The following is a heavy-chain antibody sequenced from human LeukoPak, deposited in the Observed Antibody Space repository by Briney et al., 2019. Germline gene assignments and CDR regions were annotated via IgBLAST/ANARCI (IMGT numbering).Heavy chain of an antibody. J-gene: IGHJ4*02. CDR1: GGSITSYY. V-gene: IGHV4-59*01. Sequence: SETLSLTCTVSGGSITSYYWTWIRQPPGQGLEWIGYIPYGGSTNYNPSLKSRVTMSLDSSKNQFSLKLSSVTAADTAVYCCARGVGATHFDYWGQGILVTVSS. D-gene: IGHD1-26*01. CDR3: ARGVGATHFDY. CDR2: IPYGGST.